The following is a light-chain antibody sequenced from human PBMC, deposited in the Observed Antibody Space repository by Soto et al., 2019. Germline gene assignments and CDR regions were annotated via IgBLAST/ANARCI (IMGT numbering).Light chain of an antibody. Sequence: DIQMTQSPSALSASVGDRATITCRASQSFSSWLAWYQQKPGKAPKLLIYDASTLQSGVPSRYSGSGSGTEFTLTISNLQPDDFATYYCQQYESYSPWTFGQGTKVDIK. CDR3: QQYESYSPWT. J-gene: IGKJ1*01. V-gene: IGKV1-5*01. CDR1: QSFSSW. CDR2: DAS.